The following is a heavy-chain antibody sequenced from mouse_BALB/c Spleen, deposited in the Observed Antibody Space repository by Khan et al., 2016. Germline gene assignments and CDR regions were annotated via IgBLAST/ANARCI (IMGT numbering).Heavy chain of an antibody. J-gene: IGHJ4*01. D-gene: IGHD3-3*01. Sequence: QVQLKQSGPGLVQPSQSLSITCTVSGFSLTSYGVHWVRQSPGKGLEWLGVIWRGGSTDYNAAFMSRLSITKDNSKSQVFFKMNSLQADDTAIYXCAKKGGLGYYYAMDYWGQGTSVTVSS. CDR2: IWRGGST. CDR3: AKKGGLGYYYAMDY. CDR1: GFSLTSYG. V-gene: IGHV2-5*01.